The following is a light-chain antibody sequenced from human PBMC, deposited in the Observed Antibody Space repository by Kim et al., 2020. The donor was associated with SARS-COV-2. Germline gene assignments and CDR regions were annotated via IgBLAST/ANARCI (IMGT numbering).Light chain of an antibody. J-gene: IGKJ1*01. V-gene: IGKV1-6*01. CDR3: LQDYNYPWT. CDR1: QDIGND. CDR2: AAS. Sequence: ASVGDRVNVTCRSSQDIGNDLSWYQQKPGKAPNLLIYAASSLQTGVPSRFSGSRSGTDFTLTISSLQPEDFATYYCLQDYNYPWTFGQGTKVDIK.